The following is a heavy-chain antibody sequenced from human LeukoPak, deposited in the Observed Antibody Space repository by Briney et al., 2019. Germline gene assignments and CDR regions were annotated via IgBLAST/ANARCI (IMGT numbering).Heavy chain of an antibody. CDR1: GYTFTSYD. J-gene: IGHJ4*02. Sequence: ASVKVSCKASGYTFTSYDINWVRQATGQGLEWMGWISAYNGNTNYAQKLQGRVTMTTDTSTSTAYMELRSLRSDDTAVYYCARGGRVDMVATALDYWGQGTLVTVSS. D-gene: IGHD5-12*01. CDR2: ISAYNGNT. CDR3: ARGGRVDMVATALDY. V-gene: IGHV1-18*01.